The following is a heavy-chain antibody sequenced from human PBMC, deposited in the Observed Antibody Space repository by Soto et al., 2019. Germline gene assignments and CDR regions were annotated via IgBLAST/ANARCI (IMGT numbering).Heavy chain of an antibody. Sequence: GGSLRLSCASSGCPFSSYAMHWVRQAPGKGLEWVAVISYDGSNKYYADSVKGRFTISRDNSKNTLYLQMNSLRAEDTAVYYCARDLVYYYDSSGYYSFVFDYWGQGTLVTVSS. CDR1: GCPFSSYA. CDR2: ISYDGSNK. J-gene: IGHJ4*02. V-gene: IGHV3-30-3*01. CDR3: ARDLVYYYDSSGYYSFVFDY. D-gene: IGHD3-22*01.